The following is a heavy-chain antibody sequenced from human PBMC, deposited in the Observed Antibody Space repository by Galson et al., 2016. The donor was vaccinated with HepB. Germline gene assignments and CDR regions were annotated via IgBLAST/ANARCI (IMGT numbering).Heavy chain of an antibody. CDR3: ARQGAGRHDWGVYYYYYGMDV. Sequence: QSGAEVKKPGESLRISCKCSGYNFTNYWISWVRRMPGKGLEWMGKIDPSDSYTNYSPSFQGHVTISADKSISTAHLQWSSLKASDTAMYYCARQGAGRHDWGVYYYYYGMDVWGQGTTVTVSS. J-gene: IGHJ6*02. CDR1: GYNFTNYW. D-gene: IGHD7-27*01. V-gene: IGHV5-10-1*01. CDR2: IDPSDSYT.